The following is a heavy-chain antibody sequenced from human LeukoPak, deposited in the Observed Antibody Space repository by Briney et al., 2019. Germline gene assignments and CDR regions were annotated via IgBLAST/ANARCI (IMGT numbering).Heavy chain of an antibody. CDR1: GGTFSSYA. CDR3: ARGYDSSGYLPYYYYYYGMDV. D-gene: IGHD3-22*01. V-gene: IGHV1-69*13. Sequence: SVRVSCKASGGTFSSYAISWVRQAPGQGLEWMGGIIPIFGTANYAQKFQGRVTITADESTSTAYMELSSLRSEDTAVYYCARGYDSSGYLPYYYYYYGMDVWGQGTTVTVSS. J-gene: IGHJ6*02. CDR2: IIPIFGTA.